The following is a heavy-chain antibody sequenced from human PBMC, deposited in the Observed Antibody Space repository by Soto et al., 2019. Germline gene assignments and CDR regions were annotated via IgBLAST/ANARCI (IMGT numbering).Heavy chain of an antibody. J-gene: IGHJ4*02. CDR3: AKWHAYNYDSLAFSGFDC. V-gene: IGHV3-23*01. CDR2: VSVSGGST. D-gene: IGHD3-16*01. CDR1: RFTFGAFA. Sequence: PGGSLRLSCAASRFTFGAFAMSWVRQAPGKGLEWVSAVSVSGGSTYYADSVKGRFTISRDNSKNTLYLHMNSLRADDTAAYYCAKWHAYNYDSLAFSGFDCWGQGTQVTVSS.